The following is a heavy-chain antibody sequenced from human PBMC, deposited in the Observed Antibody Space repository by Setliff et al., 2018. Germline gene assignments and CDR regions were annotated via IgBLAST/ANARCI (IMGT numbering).Heavy chain of an antibody. V-gene: IGHV3-30*03. CDR2: ISFDGSDQ. CDR1: GFGFRSFG. Sequence: PGGSLRLSCVASGFGFRSFGMYWVRQAPGKGLEWVAAISFDGSDQYYADSVKGRFTISRDNSKNTLYLQMSSLRSEDTAVYYCAIDYGPTGTPYHWGQGTPVTVSS. J-gene: IGHJ4*02. CDR3: AIDYGPTGTPYH. D-gene: IGHD1-1*01.